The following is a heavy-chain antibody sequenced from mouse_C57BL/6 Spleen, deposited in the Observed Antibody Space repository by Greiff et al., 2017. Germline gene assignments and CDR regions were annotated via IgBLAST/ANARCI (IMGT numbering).Heavy chain of an antibody. CDR1: GYTFTSYW. V-gene: IGHV1-74*01. D-gene: IGHD1-1*01. Sequence: VQLQQPGAELVKPGASVKVSCKASGYTFTSYWMHWVKQRPGQGLEWIGRIHPSDSDTNYNQKFKGKATLTVDKSSSTAYMQLSSLTSEDSAVYYCCLITTVELYAMDYWGQGTSVTVSS. J-gene: IGHJ4*01. CDR2: IHPSDSDT. CDR3: CLITTVELYAMDY.